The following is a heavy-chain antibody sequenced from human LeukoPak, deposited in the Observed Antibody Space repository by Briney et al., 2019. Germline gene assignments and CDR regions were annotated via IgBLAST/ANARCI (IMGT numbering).Heavy chain of an antibody. V-gene: IGHV4-34*01. J-gene: IGHJ4*02. D-gene: IGHD6-19*01. Sequence: SETLSLTCAFYGGSFSGYYWSWIRQPPGKGLEWIGEINHSGSTNYNPSLKSRVTISVDTSKNQFSLKLSSVTAADTAVYYCARARSHSSGWNFWGQGTLVTVSS. CDR1: GGSFSGYY. CDR3: ARARSHSSGWNF. CDR2: INHSGST.